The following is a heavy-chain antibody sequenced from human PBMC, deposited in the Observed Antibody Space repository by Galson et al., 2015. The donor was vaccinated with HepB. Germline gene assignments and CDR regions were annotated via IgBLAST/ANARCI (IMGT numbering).Heavy chain of an antibody. CDR3: AKDLYINTAMVHSFDY. CDR1: GFTFSSYA. V-gene: IGHV3-23*01. J-gene: IGHJ4*02. CDR2: ISGSGGST. D-gene: IGHD5-18*01. Sequence: SLRLSCAASGFTFSSYAMSWVRQAPGKGLEWVSAISGSGGSTYYADSVKGRFTISRDNSKNTLYLQMNSLRAEDTAVYYCAKDLYINTAMVHSFDYWGQGTLVTVSS.